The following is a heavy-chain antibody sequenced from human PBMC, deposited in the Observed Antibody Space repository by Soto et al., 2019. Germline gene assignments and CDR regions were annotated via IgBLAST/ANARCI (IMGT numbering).Heavy chain of an antibody. Sequence: PGGSLRPSCAASGFTFSSYSMNWVRQAPGKGLEWVSSISSSSSYIYYADSVKGRFTISRDNAKNSLYLQMNSLRAEDTAVYYCARHKQTSIFGVVPFDPWGEGTLVT. J-gene: IGHJ5*02. CDR3: ARHKQTSIFGVVPFDP. CDR2: ISSSSSYI. V-gene: IGHV3-21*01. D-gene: IGHD3-3*01. CDR1: GFTFSSYS.